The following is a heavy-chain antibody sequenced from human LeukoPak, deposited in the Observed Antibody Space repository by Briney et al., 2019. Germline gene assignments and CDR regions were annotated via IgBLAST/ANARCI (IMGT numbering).Heavy chain of an antibody. D-gene: IGHD3-16*01. J-gene: IGHJ4*02. CDR1: GFTFSDHY. CDR2: IRKKEHRYTT. CDR3: ARPLRGRQDPPDC. V-gene: IGHV3-72*01. Sequence: GGSLRLSCAASGFTFSDHYMDWVRQAPGKGLEWVGRIRKKEHRYTTEYAASVKGRITISRDDSKNSLYLQMNSLKTEDAAVYYCARPLRGRQDPPDCWGQGTLATVSS.